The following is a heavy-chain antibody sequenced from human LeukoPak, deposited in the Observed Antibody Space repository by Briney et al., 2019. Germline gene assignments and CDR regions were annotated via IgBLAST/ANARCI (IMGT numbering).Heavy chain of an antibody. CDR2: INHSGST. CDR1: GGSFSGYY. Sequence: SETLSLTCAVYGGSFSGYYWSWIRQPPGKGLEWIGEINHSGSTNYNPSLKSRVTISVDTSRNQFSLKLSSVTAADTAVYYCARLRMVRGVPSLDYWGQGTLVTVSS. V-gene: IGHV4-34*01. D-gene: IGHD3-10*01. CDR3: ARLRMVRGVPSLDY. J-gene: IGHJ4*02.